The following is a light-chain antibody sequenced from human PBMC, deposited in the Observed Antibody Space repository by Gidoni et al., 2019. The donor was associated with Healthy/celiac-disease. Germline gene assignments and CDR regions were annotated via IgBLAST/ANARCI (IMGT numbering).Light chain of an antibody. Sequence: DTQMTQSPSYLSASVGDRVTITCRASQSISSYLDCYQQNPGKAPKLLFYAASSLQSGVPSRFSGSGSGTDFTLTISSLPPEDFATYYCQRSYSTPLTFGPGTKVDIK. CDR2: AAS. CDR3: QRSYSTPLT. V-gene: IGKV1-39*01. J-gene: IGKJ3*01. CDR1: QSISSY.